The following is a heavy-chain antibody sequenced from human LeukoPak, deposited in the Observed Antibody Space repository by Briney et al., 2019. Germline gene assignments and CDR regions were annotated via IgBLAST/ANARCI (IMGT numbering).Heavy chain of an antibody. CDR3: ARQNLVHYVMDGMDV. CDR2: IYTSGST. V-gene: IGHV4-4*07. J-gene: IGHJ6*02. D-gene: IGHD3-16*01. Sequence: SETLSLTCTVSGGSTSSYYWSWIRQPAGKGLEWIGRIYTSGSTNYNPSLKSRVTMSVDTSKNQFSLKLSSVTAADTAVYYCARQNLVHYVMDGMDVWGQGTTVTVSS. CDR1: GGSTSSYY.